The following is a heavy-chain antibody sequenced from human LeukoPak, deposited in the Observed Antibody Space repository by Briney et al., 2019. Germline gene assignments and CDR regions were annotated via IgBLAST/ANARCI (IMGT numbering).Heavy chain of an antibody. D-gene: IGHD2-21*02. J-gene: IGHJ4*02. CDR2: IYPGDSGT. CDR3: ARHPYCGGDCYSFPIDY. V-gene: IGHV5-51*01. CDR1: GYRFTNYW. Sequence: GESLKISCKGSGYRFTNYWIGWVRQMPGKGLEWMGIIYPGDSGTRYSPSFQGQVTISADKSISTAYLQWSSLKASDTAMYYCARHPYCGGDCYSFPIDYWGQGTLVTVSS.